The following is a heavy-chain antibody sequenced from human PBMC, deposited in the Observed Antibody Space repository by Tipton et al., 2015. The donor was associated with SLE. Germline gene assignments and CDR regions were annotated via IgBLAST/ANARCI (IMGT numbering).Heavy chain of an antibody. V-gene: IGHV3-7*01. CDR2: IREDGSEK. Sequence: SLRLSCAASGFIFSDYWMNWVRQAPGKGLELVANIREDGSEKYYVDSIKGRFTISRDNAKKSLYLQMNSLRAEDTAVYYCARGWCDSWGQGTLVTVSS. CDR1: GFIFSDYW. CDR3: ARGWCDS. J-gene: IGHJ5*01.